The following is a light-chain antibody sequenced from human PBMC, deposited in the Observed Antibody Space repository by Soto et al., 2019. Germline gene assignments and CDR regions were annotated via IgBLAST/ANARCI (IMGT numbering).Light chain of an antibody. CDR3: QQYDDLYT. J-gene: IGKJ2*01. Sequence: DIQMTQSPSSLSASIGDRVTITCQASQDIGKFLNWYQQKPGKAPKLLIYAASTLDTGVPSRFSGSVSGTDFTLTISSLQPEDVATYFCQQYDDLYTFGQGTKVEIK. CDR1: QDIGKF. V-gene: IGKV1-33*01. CDR2: AAS.